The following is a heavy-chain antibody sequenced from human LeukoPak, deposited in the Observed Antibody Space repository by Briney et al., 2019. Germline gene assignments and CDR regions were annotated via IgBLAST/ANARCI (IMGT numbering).Heavy chain of an antibody. V-gene: IGHV3-53*01. J-gene: IGHJ4*02. CDR3: AKTSDYYFSFDS. D-gene: IGHD3-22*01. CDR2: LYSGGST. CDR1: GFTVSYNY. Sequence: HPGGSLRLSCAASGFTVSYNYMTWVRQAPGRGLEWVSTLYSGGSTYYADPVEGRFTISRDSSKNTLYLQMNSLRAEDTAVYYCAKTSDYYFSFDSWGQGTLVTVSS.